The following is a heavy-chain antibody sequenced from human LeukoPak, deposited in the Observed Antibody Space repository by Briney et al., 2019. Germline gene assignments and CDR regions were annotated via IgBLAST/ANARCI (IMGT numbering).Heavy chain of an antibody. Sequence: GGSLRLSCEVSGFTFTDYWMNWVRQAPGKGPEWVASIRQDGSEKTYVDSVKGRFTISRDNTKNSLSLQLNGLRAEDTAVYYCASGSAWHAYWGQGTLVSVSS. CDR1: GFTFTDYW. CDR2: IRQDGSEK. D-gene: IGHD1-26*01. V-gene: IGHV3-7*01. CDR3: ASGSAWHAY. J-gene: IGHJ4*02.